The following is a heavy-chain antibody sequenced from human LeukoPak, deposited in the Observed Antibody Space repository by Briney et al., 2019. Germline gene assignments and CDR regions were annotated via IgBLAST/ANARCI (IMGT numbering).Heavy chain of an antibody. CDR2: ISGDGGST. CDR3: AKDATPIRYYYGSGSYIDY. Sequence: PGGSLRLSCAASGFTFSSYGMHWVRQAPGKGLEWVSLISGDGGSTYYADSVKGRFTISRDNSKNSLYLQMNSLRTEDTALYYCAKDATPIRYYYGSGSYIDYWGQGTLVTVSS. V-gene: IGHV3-43*02. CDR1: GFTFSSYG. D-gene: IGHD3-10*01. J-gene: IGHJ4*02.